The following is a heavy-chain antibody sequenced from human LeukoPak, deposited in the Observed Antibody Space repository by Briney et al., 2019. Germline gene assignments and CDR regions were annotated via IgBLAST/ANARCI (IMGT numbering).Heavy chain of an antibody. CDR3: ARGGVTIAAAAGCDY. CDR1: GFTFSSYS. D-gene: IGHD6-13*01. Sequence: PGGSLRLSCAASGFTFSSYSMNWVRQAPGKGLEWVSYISSSSSTIYYADSVKGRFTISRDNAKNSLYLQMNSLRAEDTAVYYCARGGVTIAAAAGCDYWGQGTLVTVSS. V-gene: IGHV3-48*04. CDR2: ISSSSSTI. J-gene: IGHJ4*02.